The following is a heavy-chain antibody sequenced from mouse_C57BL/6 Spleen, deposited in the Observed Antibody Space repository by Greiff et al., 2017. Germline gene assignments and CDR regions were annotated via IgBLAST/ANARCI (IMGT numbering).Heavy chain of an antibody. CDR3: ATLYYGLYYAMDY. J-gene: IGHJ4*01. CDR2: IHPNSGST. D-gene: IGHD2-1*01. Sequence: QVQLQQPGAELVKPGASVKLSCKASGYTFTSYWMHWVKQRPGQGLEWIGMIHPNSGSTNYNEKFKSKATLTVDTSSSTAYMQLSSLTSEDSAVYYCATLYYGLYYAMDYWGQGTSVTVSS. V-gene: IGHV1-64*01. CDR1: GYTFTSYW.